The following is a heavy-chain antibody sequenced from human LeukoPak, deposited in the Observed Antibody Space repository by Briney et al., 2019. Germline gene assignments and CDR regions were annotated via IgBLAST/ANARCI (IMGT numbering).Heavy chain of an antibody. J-gene: IGHJ5*02. D-gene: IGHD3-10*01. V-gene: IGHV1-2*02. CDR3: ARDLYGSGSSFDP. Sequence: ASVKVSCKASGYTFTGYYMHWVRQAPGQGLEWMGWINPNSGGTNYAQKFQGRVTMTRDTSISTAYMELSRLRSEDTAVYYCARDLYGSGSSFDPWGQGTLVTVSS. CDR2: INPNSGGT. CDR1: GYTFTGYY.